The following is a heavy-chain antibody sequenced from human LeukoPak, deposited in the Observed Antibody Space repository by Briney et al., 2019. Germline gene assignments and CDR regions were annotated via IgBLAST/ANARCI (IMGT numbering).Heavy chain of an antibody. CDR2: IYYSGST. Sequence: SETLSLTCTVSGGSISSYYWSWIRQPPGKGLEWIGYIYYSGSTNYNPSLKSRVTISVDMSKNQFSLNLSSVTAADTAVYYCARHTAMVNYFDFWGQGTLVTVSS. J-gene: IGHJ4*02. D-gene: IGHD5-18*01. V-gene: IGHV4-59*01. CDR1: GGSISSYY. CDR3: ARHTAMVNYFDF.